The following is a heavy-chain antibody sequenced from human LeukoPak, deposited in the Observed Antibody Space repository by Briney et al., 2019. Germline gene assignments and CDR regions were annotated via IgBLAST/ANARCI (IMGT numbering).Heavy chain of an antibody. V-gene: IGHV1-8*03. D-gene: IGHD3-22*01. CDR1: GYTFTSYD. Sequence: ASVKVSCKASGYTFTSYDINWVRQATGQGLEWMGWMNPNSGNTGYAQKFQGRVTITADESTSTAYMELSSLRSEDTAVYYCARGWDSSGQIPFFYWGQGTLVTVSS. CDR3: ARGWDSSGQIPFFY. J-gene: IGHJ4*02. CDR2: MNPNSGNT.